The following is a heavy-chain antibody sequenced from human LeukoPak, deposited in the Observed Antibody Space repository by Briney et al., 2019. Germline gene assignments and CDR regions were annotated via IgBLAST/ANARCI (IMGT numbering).Heavy chain of an antibody. J-gene: IGHJ4*02. CDR3: AKRALLGDPDY. Sequence: GGSLRLSCAASGFTFSSYGMSWVRQTPGKVLEWVSAIGGSGGSTYYADSVKGRFTISRDNSKNTVYLQMNSLRAEDTAVYYCAKRALLGDPDYWGQGTLVTVSS. D-gene: IGHD1-26*01. CDR1: GFTFSSYG. V-gene: IGHV3-23*01. CDR2: IGGSGGST.